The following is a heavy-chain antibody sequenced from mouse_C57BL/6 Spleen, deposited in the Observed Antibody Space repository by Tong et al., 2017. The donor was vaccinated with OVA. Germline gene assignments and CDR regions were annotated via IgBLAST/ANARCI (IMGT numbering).Heavy chain of an antibody. CDR3: ARSYGSMFAY. V-gene: IGHV1S137*01. CDR1: GYTFTDYA. CDR2: ISTYYGDA. J-gene: IGHJ3*01. Sequence: VQLQESGAELVRPGVSVKISCKGSGYTFTDYAMHWVKQSHAKSLEWIGVISTYYGDASYNQKFKGKATMTVDKSSSTVYMELDRRTSEDSAIYYCARSYGSMFAYWGQGTLVTVSA. D-gene: IGHD1-2*01.